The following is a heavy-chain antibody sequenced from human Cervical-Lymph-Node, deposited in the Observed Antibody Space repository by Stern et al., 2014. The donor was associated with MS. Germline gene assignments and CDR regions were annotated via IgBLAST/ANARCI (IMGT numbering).Heavy chain of an antibody. Sequence: QVTLKESGPTLIKPTQTLTLTCTFSGFSLSTSGVGVGWIRQPPGKALEWLAFISLDGDQAYSHSLKSSLTIPKDPSKNKVVLKMPNVDPVDTATYHCAHSAMFYYYGMDVWGQGITVTVSS. CDR3: AHSAMFYYYGMDV. V-gene: IGHV2-5*02. D-gene: IGHD3-10*02. CDR2: ISLDGDQ. CDR1: GFSLSTSGVG. J-gene: IGHJ6*02.